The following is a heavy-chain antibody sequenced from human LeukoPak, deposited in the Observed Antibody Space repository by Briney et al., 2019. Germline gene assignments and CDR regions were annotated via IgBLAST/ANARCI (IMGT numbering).Heavy chain of an antibody. J-gene: IGHJ4*02. V-gene: IGHV4-39*01. CDR1: GGSISSSSYY. CDR2: IYYSGST. D-gene: IGHD2-2*01. CDR3: ARHKGYCSSTSCPRRSYFDY. Sequence: SETLSLTCTVSGGSISSSSYYWGWIRQPPGKGLEWIGSIYYSGSTYYNPSLKSRVTISVDTSKNQFSLKLSSVTAADTAVYYCARHKGYCSSTSCPRRSYFDYWGQGTLVTVSS.